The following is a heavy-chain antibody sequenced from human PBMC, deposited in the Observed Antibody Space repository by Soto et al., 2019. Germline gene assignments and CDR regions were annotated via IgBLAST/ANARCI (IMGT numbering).Heavy chain of an antibody. CDR2: IIPILGIA. V-gene: IGHV1-69*02. J-gene: IGHJ4*02. CDR1: GGTFSSYT. Sequence: QVQLVQSGAEVKKPGSSVKVSCKASGGTFSSYTISWVRQAPGQGLEWMGRIIPILGIANYAQKFQGRVTITADKSTSTAYMELSSLRSEDTAVYYCARGRVGVRGEFDYWGQGTLVTVSS. D-gene: IGHD3-10*01. CDR3: ARGRVGVRGEFDY.